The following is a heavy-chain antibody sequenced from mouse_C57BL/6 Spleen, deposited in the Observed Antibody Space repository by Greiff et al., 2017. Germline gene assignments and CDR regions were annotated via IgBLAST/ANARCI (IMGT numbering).Heavy chain of an antibody. J-gene: IGHJ3*01. D-gene: IGHD2-2*01. V-gene: IGHV5-17*01. CDR2: ISSGSSTI. CDR3: ARQRGYGQFAY. CDR1: GFTFSDYG. Sequence: EVKVVESGGGLVKPGGSLKLSCAASGFTFSDYGMHWVRQAPEKGLEWVAYISSGSSTIYYADTVKGRFTISRDNAKNTLFLQMTSLRSEDTAMYYCARQRGYGQFAYWGQGTLVTVSA.